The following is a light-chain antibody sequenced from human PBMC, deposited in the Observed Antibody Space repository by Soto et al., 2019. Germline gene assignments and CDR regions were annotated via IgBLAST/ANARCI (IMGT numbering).Light chain of an antibody. CDR2: AAT. Sequence: QVSQSASSLSASIGDRVTITCRASRGVSSPLAWYHQQRGKAPKLLIYAATTWQSGVPSRFSGSGSGTDFTLTINSLQPEDFATYYCQQLHSYPFTFAQRTKV. V-gene: IGKV1-9*01. CDR1: RGVSSP. J-gene: IGKJ1*01. CDR3: QQLHSYPFT.